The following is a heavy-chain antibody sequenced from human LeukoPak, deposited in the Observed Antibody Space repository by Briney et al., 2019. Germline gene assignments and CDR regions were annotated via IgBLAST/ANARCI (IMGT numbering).Heavy chain of an antibody. CDR3: ARDGIAVAGSYWYFDL. CDR1: GDSISSYY. CDR2: IYYSGST. V-gene: IGHV4-59*01. Sequence: SETLSLTCTVSGDSISSYYWSWIRQPLGKGLEWIGYIYYSGSTNYNPSLKSRVTISVDTSKNQFSLKLSSVTAADTAVYYCARDGIAVAGSYWYFDLWGRGTLVTVSS. J-gene: IGHJ2*01. D-gene: IGHD6-19*01.